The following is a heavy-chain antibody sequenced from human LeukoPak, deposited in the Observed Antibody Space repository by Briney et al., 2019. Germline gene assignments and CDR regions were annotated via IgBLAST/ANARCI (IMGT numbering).Heavy chain of an antibody. J-gene: IGHJ4*02. CDR3: ARDYGDYGFDY. CDR2: ISYDGSNK. Sequence: PGGSLRLSCAASGFTFSSYAMHWVHQAPGKGLEWVAVISYDGSNKYYADSVKGRFTISRDNSKNTLYLQMNSLRAEDTAVYYCARDYGDYGFDYWGQGTLVTVSS. V-gene: IGHV3-30-3*01. CDR1: GFTFSSYA. D-gene: IGHD4-17*01.